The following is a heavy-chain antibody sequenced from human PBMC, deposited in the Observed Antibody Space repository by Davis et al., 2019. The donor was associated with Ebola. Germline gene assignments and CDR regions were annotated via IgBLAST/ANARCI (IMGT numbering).Heavy chain of an antibody. CDR3: ARGYCGGGICYPQYFQP. J-gene: IGHJ1*01. Sequence: GESLKISCVASGFIVSDNYMTWVRQAAGKGLEWVSLIYSGGNTEYADSVRGRFTISRDNSKNTLYLQMKNLRAEDTATYYCARGYCGGGICYPQYFQPWGQGTLVTVSS. V-gene: IGHV3-66*01. CDR1: GFIVSDNY. CDR2: IYSGGNT. D-gene: IGHD2-15*01.